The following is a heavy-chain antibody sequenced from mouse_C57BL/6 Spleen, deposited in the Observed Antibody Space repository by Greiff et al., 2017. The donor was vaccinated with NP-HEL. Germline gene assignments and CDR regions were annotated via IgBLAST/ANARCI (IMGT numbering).Heavy chain of an antibody. V-gene: IGHV5-9-1*02. CDR1: GFTFSSYA. D-gene: IGHD2-3*01. Sequence: EVMLVESGEGLVKPGGSLKLSCAASGFTFSSYAMSWVRQTPEKRLEWVAYISSGGDYIYYADTVKGRFTISRDNARNTLYLQMSSLKSEDTATYYCTRDDGYYHYAMDYWGQGTSVTVSS. CDR3: TRDDGYYHYAMDY. CDR2: ISSGGDYI. J-gene: IGHJ4*01.